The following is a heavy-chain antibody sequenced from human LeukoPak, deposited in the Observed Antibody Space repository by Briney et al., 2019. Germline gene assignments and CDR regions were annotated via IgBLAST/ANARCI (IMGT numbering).Heavy chain of an antibody. V-gene: IGHV4-30-4*08. CDR3: ARVSGYYGTGTYYLDN. D-gene: IGHD3-10*01. CDR2: IYSSGGA. J-gene: IGHJ4*02. CDR1: GGSISSGDFY. Sequence: PSQTLSLTCTVSGGSISSGDFYWSWIRQPPGKGLQWIGYIYSSGGAYYYPSLKSRLTISLDESKNQFSLKVTSVTAADTAVYYCARVSGYYGTGTYYLDNWGQGTLVTVSS.